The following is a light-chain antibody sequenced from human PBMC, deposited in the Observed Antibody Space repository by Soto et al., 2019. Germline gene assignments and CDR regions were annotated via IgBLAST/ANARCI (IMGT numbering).Light chain of an antibody. CDR1: QSVSSNY. Sequence: EIVLTQSPGTLSSSPGERATLSCRASQSVSSNYLAWYQQKPGQAPRLLIYGASSRATGIPDRFSGSVSGTDFTLTISRLEPEDFAVYYYQQYGSSPRTFGQGTKVEIK. CDR3: QQYGSSPRT. CDR2: GAS. J-gene: IGKJ1*01. V-gene: IGKV3-20*01.